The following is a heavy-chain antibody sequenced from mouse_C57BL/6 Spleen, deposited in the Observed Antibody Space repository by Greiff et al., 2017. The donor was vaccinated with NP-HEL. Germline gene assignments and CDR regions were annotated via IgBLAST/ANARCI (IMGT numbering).Heavy chain of an antibody. J-gene: IGHJ1*03. Sequence: EVHLVESGGGLVKPGGSLKLSCAASGFTFSDYGMHWVRQAPEKGLEWVAYISSGSSTIYYADTVKGRFTISRDNAKNTLFLQMTSLRSEDTAMYYCARARGSRYWDFDVWGTGTTVTVSS. V-gene: IGHV5-17*01. D-gene: IGHD1-1*02. CDR2: ISSGSSTI. CDR1: GFTFSDYG. CDR3: ARARGSRYWDFDV.